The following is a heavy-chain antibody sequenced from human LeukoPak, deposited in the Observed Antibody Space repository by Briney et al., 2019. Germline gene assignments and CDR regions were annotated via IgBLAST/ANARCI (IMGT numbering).Heavy chain of an antibody. CDR3: AREPRITMNTAAFDI. CDR1: GFTFSSYA. Sequence: GGSLRLSCAASGFTFSSYAMHWVRQAPGKGLEWVAVISYDGSNKYYADSVKGRFTISRDNSKNTLYLQMNRLRAEDTTVYHCAREPRITMNTAAFDIWGQGTMVTVSS. D-gene: IGHD3-22*01. CDR2: ISYDGSNK. V-gene: IGHV3-30-3*01. J-gene: IGHJ3*02.